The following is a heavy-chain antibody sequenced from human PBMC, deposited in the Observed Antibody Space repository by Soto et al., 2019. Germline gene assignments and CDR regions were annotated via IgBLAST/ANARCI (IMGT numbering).Heavy chain of an antibody. Sequence: GGALRLSCAASGFNVNSDYMNWGRQTPGKGLEWVASIYSGETTYYADSVRGRFTISSDKSKNTLYFQLSSLRIEDTAVYYCTRDGRGLGRLSLFEYWGQGVLVTVSS. V-gene: IGHV3-53*01. CDR3: TRDGRGLGRLSLFEY. J-gene: IGHJ4*02. CDR2: IYSGETT. CDR1: GFNVNSDY. D-gene: IGHD2-21*02.